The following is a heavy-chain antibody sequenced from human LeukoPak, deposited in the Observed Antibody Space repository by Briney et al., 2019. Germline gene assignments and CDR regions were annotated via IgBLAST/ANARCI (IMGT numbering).Heavy chain of an antibody. V-gene: IGHV3-30-3*01. J-gene: IGHJ3*02. Sequence: GGSLRLSCAASGFTFSSYAMHWVRQAPGKGLEWVAVISYDGSNKYYADSVKGRFTISRDNSKNTLYLQMNSLRAEDTAAYYCARDRIFKTYYYGSGSYYLDAFDIWGQGTMVTVSS. D-gene: IGHD3-10*01. CDR2: ISYDGSNK. CDR1: GFTFSSYA. CDR3: ARDRIFKTYYYGSGSYYLDAFDI.